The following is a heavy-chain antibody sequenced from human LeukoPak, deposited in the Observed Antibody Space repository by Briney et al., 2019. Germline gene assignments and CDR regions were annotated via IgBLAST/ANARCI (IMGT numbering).Heavy chain of an antibody. CDR1: GYTFTSYD. Sequence: ASVKVSCKASGYTFTSYDINWLRQATGQGPEWMGWMNPNSGNTGYAQNFQGRVTITRNTSISTAYMELNSLRSEDTAVYFCARSPRRGSMIVVEKDAFDIWGQGTRVTVSS. J-gene: IGHJ3*02. V-gene: IGHV1-8*03. D-gene: IGHD3-22*01. CDR2: MNPNSGNT. CDR3: ARSPRRGSMIVVEKDAFDI.